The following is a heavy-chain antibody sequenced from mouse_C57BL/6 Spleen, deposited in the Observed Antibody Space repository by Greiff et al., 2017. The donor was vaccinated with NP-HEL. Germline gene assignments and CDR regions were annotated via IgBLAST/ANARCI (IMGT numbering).Heavy chain of an antibody. V-gene: IGHV1-54*01. Sequence: VQLQQSGAELVRPGTSVKVSCKASGYAFTNYLIEWVKQRPGQGLEWIGVINPGSGGTNYNEKFKGKATLTAVKSSSTAYMQLSSPTSEDSAVYFCASYDYVYAMDYWGQGTSVTVSS. CDR3: ASYDYVYAMDY. CDR1: GYAFTNYL. J-gene: IGHJ4*01. D-gene: IGHD2-4*01. CDR2: INPGSGGT.